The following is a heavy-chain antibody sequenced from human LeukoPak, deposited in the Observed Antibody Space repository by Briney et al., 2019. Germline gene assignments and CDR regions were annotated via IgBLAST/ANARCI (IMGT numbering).Heavy chain of an antibody. V-gene: IGHV3-21*01. CDR1: GFTFSSYS. Sequence: GGSLRLSCAASGFTFSSYSMNWVRQAPGKGLEWVSSISSSSSYIYYADSVKGRFTISRDNAKNSLYLQMNSLRAEDTAVYYCARSSRDTAMVAGFDYWGQGTLVTVSS. CDR3: ARSSRDTAMVAGFDY. D-gene: IGHD5-18*01. J-gene: IGHJ4*02. CDR2: ISSSSSYI.